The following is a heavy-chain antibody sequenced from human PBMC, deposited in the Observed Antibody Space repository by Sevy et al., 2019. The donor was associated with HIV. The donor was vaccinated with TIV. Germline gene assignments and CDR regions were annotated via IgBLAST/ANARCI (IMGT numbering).Heavy chain of an antibody. CDR2: FSGRGAST. J-gene: IGHJ4*02. D-gene: IGHD3-16*01. CDR1: GFTFSSYA. CDR3: AKGWGSASSGFDY. V-gene: IGHV3-23*01. Sequence: GGSLRLSCAASGFTFSSYAMSWVRQAPGKGLEWVSVFSGRGASTSYADSVKGRFTISRDSSKNTLYLQMNSLRVEDTAVYYCAKGWGSASSGFDYWGQGALVTVS.